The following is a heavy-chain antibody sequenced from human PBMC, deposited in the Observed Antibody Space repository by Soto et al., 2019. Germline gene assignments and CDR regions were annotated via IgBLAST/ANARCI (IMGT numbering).Heavy chain of an antibody. D-gene: IGHD4-4*01. CDR1: GFTFDDYV. CDR2: ISWDGYSI. Sequence: EVQLVESGGGLVQPGRPLRLSCVGSGFTFDDYVMHWVRQAPGKGLEWVAHISWDGYSIGYVASVRGRFTNSRDNAETSLFLQMNSPRPEDTALYYCARSWSSSNSGRVDVWGQGTTVSVSS. CDR3: ARSWSSSNSGRVDV. V-gene: IGHV3-9*01. J-gene: IGHJ6*02.